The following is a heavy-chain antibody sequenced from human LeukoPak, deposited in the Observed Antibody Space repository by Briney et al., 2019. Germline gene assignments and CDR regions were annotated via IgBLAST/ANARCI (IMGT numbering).Heavy chain of an antibody. V-gene: IGHV5-51*01. CDR2: IYPGDSDT. CDR3: ARRGRSSSNFDF. D-gene: IGHD6-6*01. J-gene: IGHJ4*02. Sequence: GESLKISCKVSGYTFTRHWIGWVRQMPGKGLEWMGIIYPGDSDTRYSPSFQGHVTISTDKSISTAYLQWSSLKASDTAIYYCARRGRSSSNFDFWGQGTLVTVSS. CDR1: GYTFTRHW.